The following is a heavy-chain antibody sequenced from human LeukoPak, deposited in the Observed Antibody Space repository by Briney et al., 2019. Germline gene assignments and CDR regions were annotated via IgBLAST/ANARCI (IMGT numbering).Heavy chain of an antibody. V-gene: IGHV3-23*01. Sequence: GGSLRLSCAASGFSFSSFAMTWVRQAPGKGLEWVSSITGGHYPTYDTDSVKGRFTISRDNSKNTLYLQMNSLRADDTAVYYCTKDPNGDYVGAFDPWGQGTLVTVSS. CDR2: ITGGHYPT. CDR3: TKDPNGDYVGAFDP. D-gene: IGHD3-16*01. CDR1: GFSFSSFA. J-gene: IGHJ5*02.